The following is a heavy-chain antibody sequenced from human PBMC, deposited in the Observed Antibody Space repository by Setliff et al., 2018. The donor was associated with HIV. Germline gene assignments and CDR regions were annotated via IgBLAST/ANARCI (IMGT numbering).Heavy chain of an antibody. D-gene: IGHD6-19*01. V-gene: IGHV4-59*12. J-gene: IGHJ4*02. CDR1: SGSISGYY. CDR2: FYETGYT. CDR3: ARESSSGWYNYFDY. Sequence: SETLSLTCRVSSGSISGYYWSWVRQPPGRGLEWIGSFYETGYTYYNPSLKSRVNISVDTSKNQFSLKLSSVTAADTAVYYCARESSSGWYNYFDYWGQGTLVTVSS.